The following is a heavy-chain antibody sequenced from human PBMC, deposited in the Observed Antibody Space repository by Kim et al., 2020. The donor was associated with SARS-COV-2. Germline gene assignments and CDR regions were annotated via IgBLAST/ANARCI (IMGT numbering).Heavy chain of an antibody. D-gene: IGHD3-16*01. Sequence: GGSLRLSCAVSGIPFSNAWFNWVRQAPGKGLEWVGRIKSRSDGGTGDLAAPVKGRFAISRDDSKNMLYLVMNSLRTDDSGVYYCTTVSIRWGQGTLVTV. CDR3: TTVSIR. V-gene: IGHV3-15*01. CDR1: GIPFSNAW. CDR2: IKSRSDGGTG. J-gene: IGHJ4*02.